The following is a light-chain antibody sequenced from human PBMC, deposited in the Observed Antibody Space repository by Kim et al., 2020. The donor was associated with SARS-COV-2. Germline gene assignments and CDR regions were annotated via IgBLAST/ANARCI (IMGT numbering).Light chain of an antibody. CDR3: CSYAGSRTLV. CDR1: NSDVGSYNL. V-gene: IGLV2-23*02. J-gene: IGLJ2*01. CDR2: EVT. Sequence: QSALTQPASVSGSPGQSITISCTGTNSDVGSYNLVSWYQQHPGKAPRLMIYEVTKRPSGISDRFSGSKSGNTASLTISGLQAEDEAAYYCCSYAGSRTLVFGGGSKLTVL.